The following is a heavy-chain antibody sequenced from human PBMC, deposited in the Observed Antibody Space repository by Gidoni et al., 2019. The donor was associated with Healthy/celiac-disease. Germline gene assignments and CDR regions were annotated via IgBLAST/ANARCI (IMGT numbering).Heavy chain of an antibody. V-gene: IGHV3-21*01. J-gene: IGHJ5*02. CDR1: GFTFSSHS. D-gene: IGHD3-3*01. CDR3: ARAPDYDFWSGYWWFDP. Sequence: EVQLVESGGGLVKPGGSLRLSCAASGFTFSSHSMKWFRQAPAKGLEWVSSISSSSSYRYYADSVKGRFTISRDNAKNSLYLQMNSLRAEDTAVYYCARAPDYDFWSGYWWFDPWGQGTLVTVSS. CDR2: ISSSSSYR.